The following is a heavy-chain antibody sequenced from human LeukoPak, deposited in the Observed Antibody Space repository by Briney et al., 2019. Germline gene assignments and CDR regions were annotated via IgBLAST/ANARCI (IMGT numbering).Heavy chain of an antibody. Sequence: SETLSLTCTVSGGSISSYYWSWIRQPPGKGLEWIGYIYYSGSTKYNPSLKSQVTISLDTSKNQFSLRLSSVTAADTAVYYCARHHGSGSLTNWGQGTLVTVSS. D-gene: IGHD3-10*01. V-gene: IGHV4-59*08. CDR2: IYYSGST. J-gene: IGHJ4*02. CDR3: ARHHGSGSLTN. CDR1: GGSISSYY.